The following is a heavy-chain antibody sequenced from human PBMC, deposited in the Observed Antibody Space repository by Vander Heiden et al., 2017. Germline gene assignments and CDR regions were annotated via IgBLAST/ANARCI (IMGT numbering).Heavy chain of an antibody. CDR1: GSSFTIYG. D-gene: IGHD2-15*01. V-gene: IGHV1-18*01. J-gene: IGHJ4*02. Sequence: QVQLVQSGAEVNKPGASVKVSCKASGSSFTIYGISWVRQAPGQGLEWMGWISVYKGNTRSAQKIQGRVTMTTDISTSTAYMELRSLRSDDTAIYYCARDCSGGSCYGLGFDHWGQGTLVTVSS. CDR2: ISVYKGNT. CDR3: ARDCSGGSCYGLGFDH.